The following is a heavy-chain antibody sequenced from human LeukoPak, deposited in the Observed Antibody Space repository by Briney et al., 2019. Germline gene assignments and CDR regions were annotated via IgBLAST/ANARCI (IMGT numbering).Heavy chain of an antibody. CDR1: GYSFTTYR. V-gene: IGHV5-51*01. D-gene: IGHD3-10*01. CDR2: IYPGDFKT. J-gene: IGHJ3*02. CDR3: ARLKLSRPPDAFDI. Sequence: PGESLQISCEGSGYSFTTYRIGWVRQMPGKGLEWMGIIYPGDFKTKYSPSFQGQVSISADKSISTAYLQWNSLKASDTAIYYCARLKLSRPPDAFDIWGQGTMVTVSS.